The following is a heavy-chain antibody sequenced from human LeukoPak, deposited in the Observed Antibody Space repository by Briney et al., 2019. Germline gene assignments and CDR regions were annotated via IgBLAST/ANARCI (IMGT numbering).Heavy chain of an antibody. CDR2: IYNSGST. CDR3: ARAEPDWNPPDY. V-gene: IGHV4-4*08. J-gene: IGHJ4*02. CDR1: GGSITSNF. D-gene: IGHD1-1*01. Sequence: SGTLSLTCTVSGGSITSNFWSWIRQPPGKGLEWIGYIYDIGYIYNSGSTKYNPSLKDRATIFGDTSKNQFSLKLNSVTAADTAVYYCARAEPDWNPPDYWGQGTLVTVTS.